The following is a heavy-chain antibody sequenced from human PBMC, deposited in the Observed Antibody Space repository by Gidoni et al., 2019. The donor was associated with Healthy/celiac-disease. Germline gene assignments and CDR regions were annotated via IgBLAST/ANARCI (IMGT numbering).Heavy chain of an antibody. J-gene: IGHJ3*02. V-gene: IGHV4-61*02. Sequence: QVQLQESGPGLVKPSQTLSLTCTVSGGSISSGGYYWSWIRQPAGKGLEWIGRIYTSGSTNYNPSLKSRVTISVDTSKNQFSLKLSSVTAADTAVYYCARVRSTNPKTLSEWELSGGIFDAFDIWGQGTMVTVSS. CDR1: GGSISSGGYY. D-gene: IGHD1-26*01. CDR2: IYTSGST. CDR3: ARVRSTNPKTLSEWELSGGIFDAFDI.